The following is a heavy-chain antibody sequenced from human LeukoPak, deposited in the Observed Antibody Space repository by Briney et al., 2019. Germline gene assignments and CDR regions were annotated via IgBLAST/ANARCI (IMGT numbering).Heavy chain of an antibody. CDR2: ISYDGSNK. J-gene: IGHJ4*02. CDR1: GFTFSSYA. Sequence: GSLRLSCAASGFTFSSYAMHWVRQAPGKGLEWVAVISYDGSNKYYADSVKGRFTISRDNSKNTLYLQMNSLRAEDTAVYYCARERSYTELFDYWGQGTLVTVSS. V-gene: IGHV3-30-3*01. D-gene: IGHD1-26*01. CDR3: ARERSYTELFDY.